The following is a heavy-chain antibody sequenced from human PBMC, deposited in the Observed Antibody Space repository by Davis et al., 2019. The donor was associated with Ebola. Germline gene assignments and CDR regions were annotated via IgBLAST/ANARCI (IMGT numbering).Heavy chain of an antibody. V-gene: IGHV3-23*01. Sequence: PGGSLRLSCAASGFTFSSYAMTWVRQAPGKGLEWVSSVGTTGNTYYTDSVKGRFTISRDNSKNTLYLQMNSLRAEDTAVYSCAKRSASGTYYFDYWGQGTLVTVSS. CDR3: AKRSASGTYYFDY. CDR2: VGTTGNT. CDR1: GFTFSSYA. D-gene: IGHD1-26*01. J-gene: IGHJ4*02.